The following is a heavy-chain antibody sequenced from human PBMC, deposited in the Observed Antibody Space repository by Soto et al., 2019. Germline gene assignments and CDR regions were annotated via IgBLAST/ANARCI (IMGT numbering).Heavy chain of an antibody. J-gene: IGHJ4*02. D-gene: IGHD6-13*01. CDR2: INHSGST. Sequence: QVQLQQWGAGLLKPSETLSLTCAVYGGSFSGYYWSWIRQPPGKGREWLGEINHSGSTNYNPSLKSRVNISVDTSKNQFSLKLSSVTAADTAVYYCAIPYSSSWYYFDYWGQGTLVTVSS. CDR1: GGSFSGYY. CDR3: AIPYSSSWYYFDY. V-gene: IGHV4-34*01.